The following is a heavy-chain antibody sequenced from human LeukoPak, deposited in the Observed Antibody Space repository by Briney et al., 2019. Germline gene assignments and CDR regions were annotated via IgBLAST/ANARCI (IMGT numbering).Heavy chain of an antibody. J-gene: IGHJ5*02. D-gene: IGHD3-10*01. CDR1: GYTLTELS. CDR3: ATRITMVRGVIINGRWFDP. V-gene: IGHV1-24*01. CDR2: FDPEDGET. Sequence: ASVKVSCKVSGYTLTELSMHWVRQAPGKGLEWMGGFDPEDGETIYAQKFQGRVTMTEDTSTDTAYMELSSLRSEDTAVYYCATRITMVRGVIINGRWFDPWGQGTLVTVSS.